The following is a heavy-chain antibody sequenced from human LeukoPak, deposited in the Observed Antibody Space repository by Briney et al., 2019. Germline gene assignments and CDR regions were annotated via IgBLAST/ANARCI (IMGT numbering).Heavy chain of an antibody. D-gene: IGHD6-19*01. Sequence: GGSLRLSCAASGFTFSSYAMHWVRQAPGKGLEYVSAIRSNGGSTYYANSVKGRFTISRDNSKNTLYLQMNSLRAEDTAVYYCAKDPSSGWYFFDYWGQGNLGTVSS. CDR2: IRSNGGST. J-gene: IGHJ4*02. CDR3: AKDPSSGWYFFDY. V-gene: IGHV3-64*01. CDR1: GFTFSSYA.